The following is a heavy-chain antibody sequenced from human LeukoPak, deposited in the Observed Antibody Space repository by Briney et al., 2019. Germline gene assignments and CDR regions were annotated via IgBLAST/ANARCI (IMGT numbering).Heavy chain of an antibody. D-gene: IGHD3-10*01. V-gene: IGHV3-30*04. Sequence: PGGSLRLSCAASGFTFSNYAMHWVRQAPGKGLEWVSFISNDGSNKYYGDSVKGRFTMSRDNSKNRLYLQMNSLRVEDTAVYYCAKGVQYGSEWGHFDYWGQGTLVTVSS. CDR3: AKGVQYGSEWGHFDY. CDR1: GFTFSNYA. CDR2: ISNDGSNK. J-gene: IGHJ4*02.